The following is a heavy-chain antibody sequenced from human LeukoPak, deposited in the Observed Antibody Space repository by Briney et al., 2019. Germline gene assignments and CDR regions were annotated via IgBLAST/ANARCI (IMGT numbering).Heavy chain of an antibody. V-gene: IGHV3-21*01. D-gene: IGHD4-17*01. CDR3: ARGTTADDAFDI. CDR1: GFTFSSYS. CDR2: ISSSSSYI. J-gene: IGHJ3*02. Sequence: GGSLRLSCAASGFTFSSYSMNWVRQAPGKGLEWVSSISSSSSYIYYADSVKGRFTISRDNAKNSLYLQMNSLRAEDTAAYYCARGTTADDAFDIWGQGTMVTVSS.